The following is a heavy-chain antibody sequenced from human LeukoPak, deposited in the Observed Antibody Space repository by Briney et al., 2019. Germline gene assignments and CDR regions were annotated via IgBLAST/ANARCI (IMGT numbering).Heavy chain of an antibody. CDR2: FDPEDGEA. V-gene: IGHV1-24*01. D-gene: IGHD2-21*02. Sequence: ASVKVSCKVSGYTLTELSMHWVRQAPGKGLEWMGGFDPEDGEAIYAQKFQGRVTMTEDTSTDTAYMELSSLRSEDAAVYYCARSYCGGDCYLDYWGQGTLVTVSS. J-gene: IGHJ4*02. CDR1: GYTLTELS. CDR3: ARSYCGGDCYLDY.